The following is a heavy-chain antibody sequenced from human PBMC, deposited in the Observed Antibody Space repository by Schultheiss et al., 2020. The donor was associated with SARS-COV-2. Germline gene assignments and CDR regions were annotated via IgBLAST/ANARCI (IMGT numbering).Heavy chain of an antibody. J-gene: IGHJ2*01. V-gene: IGHV4-34*12. CDR2: IFYSGNT. CDR1: GGSFSGYY. Sequence: SETLSLTCAVYGGSFSGYYWSWIRQPPGKGLEWIGHIFYSGNTYYNPSLESRVTMSVDTSKNQFSLKLSSVTAADTAVYYCARVVYSSGYSTGWYFDLWGRGTLVTVSS. CDR3: ARVVYSSGYSTGWYFDL. D-gene: IGHD3-22*01.